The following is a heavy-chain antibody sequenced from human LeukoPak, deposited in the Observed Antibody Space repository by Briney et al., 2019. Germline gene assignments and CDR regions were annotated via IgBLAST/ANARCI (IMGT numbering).Heavy chain of an antibody. J-gene: IGHJ4*02. CDR3: TRLSLDSSGYYYPDY. D-gene: IGHD3-22*01. V-gene: IGHV3-49*04. Sequence: GGSLRLSCTASGFTFGDYAMRWVRQAPGKGLEWEGFIRNAPYGGTTEYAASVKGRFTISRDDSKGIAYLQMNSLKTEDTAVYYCTRLSLDSSGYYYPDYWGQGTLLTVSS. CDR2: IRNAPYGGTT. CDR1: GFTFGDYA.